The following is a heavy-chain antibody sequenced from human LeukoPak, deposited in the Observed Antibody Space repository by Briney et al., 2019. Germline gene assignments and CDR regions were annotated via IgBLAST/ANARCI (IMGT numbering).Heavy chain of an antibody. J-gene: IGHJ3*02. CDR3: ARLFPGDYDSLHAFDI. V-gene: IGHV4-59*08. CDR1: GGSISSYY. D-gene: IGHD3-22*01. CDR2: IYYSGST. Sequence: SETLSLTCTVSGGSISSYYWSWIRQPPGKGLEWIGSIYYSGSTYYNPSLKSRVTISVDTSKNQFSLKLSSVTAADTAVYYCARLFPGDYDSLHAFDIWGQGTMVTVSS.